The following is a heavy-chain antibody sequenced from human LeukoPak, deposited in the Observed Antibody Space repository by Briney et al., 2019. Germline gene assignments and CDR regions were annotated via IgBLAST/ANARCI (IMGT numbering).Heavy chain of an antibody. V-gene: IGHV4-34*01. J-gene: IGHJ3*02. CDR2: INHSGST. CDR1: GGSFSGYY. CDR3: ARCGKSQTTIFGVATDAFDI. D-gene: IGHD3-3*01. Sequence: SETLSLTCAVYGGSFSGYYWSWIRQPPGKGLEWIGEINHSGSTNYNPSLKSRVTISVDTSKNQFSLKLSSVTAADTAVYYCARCGKSQTTIFGVATDAFDIWGQGTMVTVSS.